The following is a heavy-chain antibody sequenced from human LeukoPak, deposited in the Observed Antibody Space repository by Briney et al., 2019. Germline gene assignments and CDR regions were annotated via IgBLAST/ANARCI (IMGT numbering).Heavy chain of an antibody. D-gene: IGHD3-3*01. CDR2: IYTSGST. J-gene: IGHJ2*01. CDR1: GGSISSYY. V-gene: IGHV4-4*07. Sequence: SETLSLTCTVSGGSISSYYWSWIRQPAGKGLEWIGRIYTSGSTNYNPSLKSRVTMSVDTSKNQFSLKLSSVTAADTAAYYCARDVDSRTTIFGVVGYFDLWGRGTLVTVSS. CDR3: ARDVDSRTTIFGVVGYFDL.